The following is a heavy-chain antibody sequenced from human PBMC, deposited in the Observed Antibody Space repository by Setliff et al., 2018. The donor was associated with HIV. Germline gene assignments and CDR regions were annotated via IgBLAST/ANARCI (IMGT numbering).Heavy chain of an antibody. Sequence: TLSLTCTVSGGSISSGDYYWSWIRQPPGKGLEWIGYIYYSGSTYYKPSLKSRVTISVDTSKNEFTLKLSSVTAADTAVYYCVRQPSGSGGYFGGAVSGWFDPWGQGTLVTVSS. J-gene: IGHJ5*02. CDR2: IYYSGST. D-gene: IGHD3-10*01. CDR3: VRQPSGSGGYFGGAVSGWFDP. V-gene: IGHV4-30-4*08. CDR1: GGSISSGDYY.